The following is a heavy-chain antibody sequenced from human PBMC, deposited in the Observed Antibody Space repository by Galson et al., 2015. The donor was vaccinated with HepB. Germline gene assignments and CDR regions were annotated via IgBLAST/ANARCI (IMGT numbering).Heavy chain of an antibody. V-gene: IGHV3-64*01. Sequence: SLRMSCSARGFTFRYYARHLIRQAPGKASEHVSAPTGNVATTHYANSGKGRFTISGDISRNTMYLQTDSLRPEDMAVYYCARERESSGYFGYFDLWGRGTPVIVSS. CDR3: ARERESSGYFGYFDL. J-gene: IGHJ2*01. CDR1: GFTFRYYA. D-gene: IGHD3-22*01. CDR2: PTGNVATT.